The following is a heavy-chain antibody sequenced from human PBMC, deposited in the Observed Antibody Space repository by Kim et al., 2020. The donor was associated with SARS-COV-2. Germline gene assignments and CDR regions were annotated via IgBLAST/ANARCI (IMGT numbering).Heavy chain of an antibody. J-gene: IGHJ4*02. V-gene: IGHV1-24*01. Sequence: YEQKFKGRVTMTEDTSTDTAYMELSSLRSEDTAVYYCATERYSGSYYFDYWGQGTLVTVSS. D-gene: IGHD1-26*01. CDR3: ATERYSGSYYFDY.